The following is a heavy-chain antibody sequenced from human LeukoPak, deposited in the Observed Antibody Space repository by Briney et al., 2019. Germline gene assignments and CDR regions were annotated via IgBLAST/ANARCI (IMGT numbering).Heavy chain of an antibody. Sequence: PGGSLRLSCAASGFTFSSYEMNWVRQAPGKGLEWVSYISSSGSTIYYADSVKGRFTISRDNAKNSLYLQMNSLRAEDTAVYYCARGLRGTYYILYYFDYWGQGTLVTVSS. J-gene: IGHJ4*02. CDR2: ISSSGSTI. CDR3: ARGLRGTYYILYYFDY. V-gene: IGHV3-48*03. D-gene: IGHD1-26*01. CDR1: GFTFSSYE.